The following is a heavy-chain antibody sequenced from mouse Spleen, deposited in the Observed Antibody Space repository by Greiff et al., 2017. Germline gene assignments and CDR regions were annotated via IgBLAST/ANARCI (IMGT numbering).Heavy chain of an antibody. CDR1: GFTFSSYY. CDR2: ISSGGGST. J-gene: IGHJ2*01. D-gene: IGHD3-2*01. V-gene: IGHV5-9*04. CDR3: ARDSSGYPLDY. Sequence: EVKLVESGGGLVKLGGSLKLSCAASGFTFSSYYMSWVRQTPEKRLEWVATISSGGGSTYYPDSVKGRFTISRDNAKNTLYLQMSSLNSEDTAVYYCARDSSGYPLDYWGQGTTLTVSS.